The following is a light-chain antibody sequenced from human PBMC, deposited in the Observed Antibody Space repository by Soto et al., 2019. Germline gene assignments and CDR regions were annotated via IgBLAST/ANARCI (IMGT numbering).Light chain of an antibody. J-gene: IGKJ1*01. Sequence: DIQMTQSPSTVSASVGDRVTITCRASQTISNWLAWYQQKPGRAPKLLIYKASSLESGVPSRFSGSGSGTEFTLTISSLQPDDFAIYYCQHYDNSSPWTFGQGTKVDI. CDR1: QTISNW. CDR3: QHYDNSSPWT. V-gene: IGKV1-5*03. CDR2: KAS.